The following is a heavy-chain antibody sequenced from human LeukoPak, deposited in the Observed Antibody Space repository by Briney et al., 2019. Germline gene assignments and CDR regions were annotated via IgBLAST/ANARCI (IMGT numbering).Heavy chain of an antibody. V-gene: IGHV3-48*02. CDR1: GFTFSSYD. CDR3: ARDLNWAFDY. J-gene: IGHJ4*02. Sequence: GGSLRLSCAASGFTFSSYDMNWVRQAPGKGLEWVSHIFSSDSTIGYADSVRGRFTISRDNAKNSLYLQMNNLRDEDTAVYYCARDLNWAFDYWGQGTLVTVSS. CDR2: IFSSDSTI. D-gene: IGHD1-1*01.